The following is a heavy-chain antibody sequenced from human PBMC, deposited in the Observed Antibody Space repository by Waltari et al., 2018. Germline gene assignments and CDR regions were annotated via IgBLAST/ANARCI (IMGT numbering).Heavy chain of an antibody. J-gene: IGHJ5*02. CDR3: ARFSRRGVIDWFDP. CDR2: IYYSGSA. V-gene: IGHV4-59*11. Sequence: QVQLQESGPGLVKPSETLSLTCTVSGGSISNHSWTWIRQSPDKGLEWIGYIYYSGSAHYNPSLKSRVTISVDTSENHFSLNLNSVTAADTAVYYCARFSRRGVIDWFDPWGQGILVTVSS. D-gene: IGHD3-10*01. CDR1: GGSISNHS.